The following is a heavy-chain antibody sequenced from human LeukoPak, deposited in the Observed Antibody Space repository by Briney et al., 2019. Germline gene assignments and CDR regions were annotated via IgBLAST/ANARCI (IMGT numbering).Heavy chain of an antibody. V-gene: IGHV3-23*01. CDR3: AKPLHYDSSPHGGY. D-gene: IGHD3-22*01. CDR1: GFTFSSYA. J-gene: IGHJ4*02. Sequence: GGSLRLSCAASGFTFSSYAMSWVHQAPGKGLEWVSAISGSGGSTYYADSVKGRFTISRDNSKNTLYLQMNSLRAEDTAVYYCAKPLHYDSSPHGGYWGQGTLVTVSS. CDR2: ISGSGGST.